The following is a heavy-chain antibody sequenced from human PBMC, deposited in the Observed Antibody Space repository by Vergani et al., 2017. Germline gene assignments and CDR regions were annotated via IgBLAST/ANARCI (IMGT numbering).Heavy chain of an antibody. CDR1: GGPFSSYA. V-gene: IGHV1-69*01. Sequence: QLQLVQSGAEVKKPGSSVKVSCKALGGPFSSYAVSWARRAPGQGLDWMGGIIPIFGTANYAQKFQGRVTITAEESTSTAYMELSRPRADDTAVYYGAREFVYASGSYDVCDSFDIWGQGTMVTVSS. D-gene: IGHD3-10*01. J-gene: IGHJ3*02. CDR3: AREFVYASGSYDVCDSFDI. CDR2: IIPIFGTA.